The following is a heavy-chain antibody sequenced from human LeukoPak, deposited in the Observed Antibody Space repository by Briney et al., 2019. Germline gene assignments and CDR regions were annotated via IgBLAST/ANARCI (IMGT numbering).Heavy chain of an antibody. CDR3: ARAYYYGSGSRGERFQQ. CDR2: VYPGDSDI. D-gene: IGHD3-10*01. CDR1: GYNFPSSW. V-gene: IGHV5-51*01. J-gene: IGHJ1*01. Sequence: GESLKISCKGSGYNFPSSWIGWMRQMSGKGLEWMGSVYPGDSDIRYSPSFQGQVTISADTSITTAYLQWSSLKASDTAMYYCARAYYYGSGSRGERFQQWGQGTLVTVSS.